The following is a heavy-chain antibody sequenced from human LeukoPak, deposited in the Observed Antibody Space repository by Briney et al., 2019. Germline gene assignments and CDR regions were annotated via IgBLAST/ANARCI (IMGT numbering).Heavy chain of an antibody. D-gene: IGHD1-26*01. J-gene: IGHJ3*02. Sequence: PRASVKVSCKASGYTFTSYGISWVRQAPGQGLEWMGWISAYNGNTNYAQKLQGRVTMTTDTSTSTAYVELRSLRSDDTAVYYCARGGRWELPRPYAFDIWGQGTMVTVSS. CDR3: ARGGRWELPRPYAFDI. CDR2: ISAYNGNT. V-gene: IGHV1-18*01. CDR1: GYTFTSYG.